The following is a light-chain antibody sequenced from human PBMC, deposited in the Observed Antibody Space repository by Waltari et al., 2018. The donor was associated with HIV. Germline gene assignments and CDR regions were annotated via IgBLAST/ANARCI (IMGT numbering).Light chain of an antibody. CDR2: DVN. CDR1: SSDIVGYNY. Sequence: QSALTQPHSVSGSPGQSVTNPCTGTSSDIVGYNYLSWSRHFPGKAPSVIIHDVNKSPSGVPDRFSGSKSGNTASLTISGLQTDDEADYYCCSYAGNSDVVFGGGTTLTVL. CDR3: CSYAGNSDVV. J-gene: IGLJ2*01. V-gene: IGLV2-11*01.